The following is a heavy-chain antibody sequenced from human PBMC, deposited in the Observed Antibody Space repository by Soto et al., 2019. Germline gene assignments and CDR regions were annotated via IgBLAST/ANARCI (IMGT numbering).Heavy chain of an antibody. D-gene: IGHD2-2*01. Sequence: PSETLSLTCAVYGGSFSGYYWSWIRQPPGKGLEWIGEINHSGSTNYNPSLKSRVTISVDTSKNQFSLKLSSVTAADTAVYYCALSIVVVPAASWFDPWGQGTLVTVSS. CDR1: GGSFSGYY. CDR3: ALSIVVVPAASWFDP. J-gene: IGHJ5*02. V-gene: IGHV4-34*01. CDR2: INHSGST.